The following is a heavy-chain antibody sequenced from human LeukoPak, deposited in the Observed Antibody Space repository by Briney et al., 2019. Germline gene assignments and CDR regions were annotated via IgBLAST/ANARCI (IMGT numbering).Heavy chain of an antibody. CDR2: INHSGST. Sequence: PSETLSLTCAVYGGSFSGYYWSWIRQPPGKGLEWIGEINHSGSTNYNPSLKSRVTISVDTSKNQFSLKLSSVTAADTAVYYCARVQGGSGYSYGSPYYYGMDVWGQGTTVTVSS. D-gene: IGHD5-18*01. V-gene: IGHV4-34*01. J-gene: IGHJ6*02. CDR3: ARVQGGSGYSYGSPYYYGMDV. CDR1: GGSFSGYY.